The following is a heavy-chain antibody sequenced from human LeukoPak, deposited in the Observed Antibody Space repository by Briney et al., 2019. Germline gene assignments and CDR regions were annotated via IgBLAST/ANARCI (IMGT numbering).Heavy chain of an antibody. CDR2: INGGSGNT. D-gene: IGHD3-22*01. Sequence: ASVKVSCKASGYTFTDYTMHWLRQAPGQRLDWMGWINGGSGNTKYSPEFQGRVTITRAPSACTPYLELIILRSEDTAVYYCSHPPYYSSCYSYFYWGQGTLVTVSS. CDR3: SHPPYYSSCYSYFY. CDR1: GYTFTDYT. J-gene: IGHJ4*02. V-gene: IGHV1-3*01.